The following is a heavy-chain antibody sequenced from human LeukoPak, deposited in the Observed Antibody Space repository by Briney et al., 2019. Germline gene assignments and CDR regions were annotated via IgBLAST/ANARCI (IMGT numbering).Heavy chain of an antibody. CDR2: TYYRSKWYS. V-gene: IGHV6-1*01. D-gene: IGHD5-12*01. J-gene: IGHJ4*02. CDR3: ARDLGGYDSFDY. Sequence: SQTLSLTCAISGDSVSSNSAAWSWIRRSPSRGLEWLGRTYYRSKWYSDYAVSVRGRITINPDTSKNQFSLQLNSVTPEDTALYYCARDLGGYDSFDYWGQGTLVTVSS. CDR1: GDSVSSNSAA.